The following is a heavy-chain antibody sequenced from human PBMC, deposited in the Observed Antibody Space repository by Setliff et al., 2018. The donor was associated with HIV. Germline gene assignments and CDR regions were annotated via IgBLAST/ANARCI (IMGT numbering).Heavy chain of an antibody. Sequence: TLSLTCSVSGGSISSGYYYWSWIRQHPGKGLEWIGYIYYSGSTYYNPSLKSRVTMSIDTSTQQFFLNVTSVTAADTAVYYCAGFSYNFWVYRFDHWGQGALVTVSS. J-gene: IGHJ4*02. CDR2: IYYSGST. V-gene: IGHV4-31*03. CDR1: GGSISSGYYY. CDR3: AGFSYNFWVYRFDH. D-gene: IGHD3-3*01.